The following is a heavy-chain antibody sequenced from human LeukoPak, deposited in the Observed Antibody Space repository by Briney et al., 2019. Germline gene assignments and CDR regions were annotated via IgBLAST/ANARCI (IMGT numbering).Heavy chain of an antibody. Sequence: GGSLRLSCAASGFTFSSYAMSWVRQAPGKGLEWVSAISGSGGSTYYADSVKGRFTISRDNSKNTLYLQMNSLRAEDTGVYYCAKEVVITRDYYYGMDVWGQGTTVTVSS. D-gene: IGHD3-22*01. J-gene: IGHJ6*02. V-gene: IGHV3-23*01. CDR3: AKEVVITRDYYYGMDV. CDR2: ISGSGGST. CDR1: GFTFSSYA.